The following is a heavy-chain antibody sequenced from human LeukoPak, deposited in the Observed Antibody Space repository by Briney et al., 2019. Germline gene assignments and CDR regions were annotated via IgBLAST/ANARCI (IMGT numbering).Heavy chain of an antibody. D-gene: IGHD6-25*01. CDR3: AKDLSPAAA. Sequence: PGGSLRLSCAASGFTFNNYAMTWVRQAPGKGLEWVSVVSGSGDNTNYADSVKGRFTISRDNSKNTLFLQMNSLRTEDTAVYYCAKDLSPAAAWGQGTLVTVSS. V-gene: IGHV3-23*01. CDR2: VSGSGDNT. J-gene: IGHJ5*02. CDR1: GFTFNNYA.